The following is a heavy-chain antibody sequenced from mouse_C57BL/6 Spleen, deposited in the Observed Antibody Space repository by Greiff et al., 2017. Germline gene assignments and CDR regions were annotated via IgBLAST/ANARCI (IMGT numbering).Heavy chain of an antibody. CDR3: ARSELGGWYFDV. D-gene: IGHD4-1*01. J-gene: IGHJ1*03. CDR1: GYTFTDYY. CDR2: IYPGSGNT. V-gene: IGHV1-76*01. Sequence: QVQLQQSGAELVRPGASVKLSCKASGYTFTDYYINWVKQRPGQGLEWIARIYPGSGNTYYNEKFKGKATLTAEKSSSTAYMQLSSLTSEDSAVYVCARSELGGWYFDVWGTGTTVTVSS.